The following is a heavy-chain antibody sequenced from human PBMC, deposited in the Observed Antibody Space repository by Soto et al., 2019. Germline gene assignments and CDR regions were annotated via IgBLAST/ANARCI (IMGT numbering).Heavy chain of an antibody. D-gene: IGHD3-3*01. CDR1: GYPVTSYY. CDR3: ARGGGVGVAGSAAFDM. CDR2: INPATGAA. J-gene: IGHJ3*02. Sequence: QLHLVQSGAVVKKPGASVTVSCSASGYPVTSYYMHWVRQAPGRGLEWMGGINPATGAAKYTQTFQGRVPMPRDMSTSTVFMELSGLTSEDTAVFFCARGGGVGVAGSAAFDMWGQGTLVTVSS. V-gene: IGHV1-2*02.